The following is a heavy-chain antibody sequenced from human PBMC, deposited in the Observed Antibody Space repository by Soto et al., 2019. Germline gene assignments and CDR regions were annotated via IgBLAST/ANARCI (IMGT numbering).Heavy chain of an antibody. Sequence: PSETLSLTCTVVGGSISSFYWSWIRQPPGKGLEWIGYIYYSGSTNYNPSLKSRVTISVDTSKNQFSLKLSSVTAADTAVYYCARVPSEGFRYAFDIWGQGTMVTVSS. CDR2: IYYSGST. CDR1: GGSISSFY. J-gene: IGHJ3*02. V-gene: IGHV4-59*01. D-gene: IGHD3-10*01. CDR3: ARVPSEGFRYAFDI.